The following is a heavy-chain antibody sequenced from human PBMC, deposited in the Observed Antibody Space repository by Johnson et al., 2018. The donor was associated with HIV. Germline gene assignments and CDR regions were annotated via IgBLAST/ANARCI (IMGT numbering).Heavy chain of an antibody. V-gene: IGHV3-11*04. D-gene: IGHD1-26*01. CDR1: GFTFSDYY. CDR2: ISSSGNTI. Sequence: QVQLVESGGGLVKPGGSLRLSCAASGFTFSDYYISWIRQAPGKGLEWVSYISSSGNTIYYADSVKGRFTISRDNSKNTLYLQMGSLRAEDLAVYYCARDLVGAGGFDIWGQGTMVTVSS. CDR3: ARDLVGAGGFDI. J-gene: IGHJ3*02.